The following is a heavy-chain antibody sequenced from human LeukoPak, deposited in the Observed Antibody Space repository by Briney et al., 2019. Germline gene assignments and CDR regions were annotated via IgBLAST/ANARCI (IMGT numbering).Heavy chain of an antibody. CDR3: ARTYCDSTTCYRFDY. V-gene: IGHV4-4*02. D-gene: IGHD2-2*01. CDR2: IYHSGST. J-gene: IGHJ4*02. Sequence: SETLSLTCAVSGGSISSSNWWSWVRQPPGKGLEWIGEIYHSGSTNYNPSLKSRVTISVDTSENQFSLELRSVTAADAAVYYCARTYCDSTTCYRFDYWGQGTLVTVSS. CDR1: GGSISSSNW.